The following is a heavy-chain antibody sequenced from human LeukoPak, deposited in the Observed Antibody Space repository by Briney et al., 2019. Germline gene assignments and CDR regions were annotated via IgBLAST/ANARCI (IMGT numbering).Heavy chain of an antibody. CDR3: ARDTGCYYDSSGYSICGGFDY. J-gene: IGHJ4*02. CDR2: VHYSGTA. Sequence: SETLSLTCTVSDGSITNDDWSWVRQPPGKGLEFIGHVHYSGTANYKPSPRSRVIISIATSKQQFFLKLKSVTAADTAVYYCARDTGCYYDSSGYSICGGFDYWGQGTLVTVSS. D-gene: IGHD3-22*01. CDR1: DGSITNDD. V-gene: IGHV4-59*01.